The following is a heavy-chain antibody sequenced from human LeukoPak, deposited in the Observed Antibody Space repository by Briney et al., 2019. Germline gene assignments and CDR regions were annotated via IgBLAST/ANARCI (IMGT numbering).Heavy chain of an antibody. J-gene: IGHJ6*03. CDR2: ISYDGYYK. CDR1: GFTFRTYT. Sequence: GGSLRLSCAASGFTFRTYTMHWVRQAPGKGLEWVASISYDGYYKYYAESVKGPFIISRDNSKNTLYLQINSLRADDTAVYYCARAADPYYGSGSPYYYYYMDVWGKGTTVTVSS. V-gene: IGHV3-30-3*01. D-gene: IGHD3-10*01. CDR3: ARAADPYYGSGSPYYYYYMDV.